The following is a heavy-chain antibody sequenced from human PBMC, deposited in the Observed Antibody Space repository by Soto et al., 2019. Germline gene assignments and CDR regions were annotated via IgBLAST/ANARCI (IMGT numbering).Heavy chain of an antibody. D-gene: IGHD3-3*01. Sequence: SETLSLTCTVSGGSISSGGCYWSWNRQHPGKGLEWIGYIYYSGSTYYNPSLKSRVTISVDTSKNQFSLKLSSVTAADTAVYYCARARSGYYSYWGQGTLVTVSS. CDR2: IYYSGST. V-gene: IGHV4-31*03. J-gene: IGHJ4*02. CDR3: ARARSGYYSY. CDR1: GGSISSGGCY.